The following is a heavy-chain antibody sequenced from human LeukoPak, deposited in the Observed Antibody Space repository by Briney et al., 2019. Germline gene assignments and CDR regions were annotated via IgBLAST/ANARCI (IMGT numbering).Heavy chain of an antibody. D-gene: IGHD3-22*01. CDR3: ARAHYYDSSGLDF. CDR2: ISSSGSTI. V-gene: IGHV3-48*03. CDR1: GFTFSSYE. Sequence: GGSLRLSCAASGFTFSSYEMNWVRQAPGKGLEWVSYISSSGSTIYYADSLKGRFTISRDNAKNSLYLQMNSLRAEDTAVYYCARAHYYDSSGLDFWGQGTLVSVSS. J-gene: IGHJ4*02.